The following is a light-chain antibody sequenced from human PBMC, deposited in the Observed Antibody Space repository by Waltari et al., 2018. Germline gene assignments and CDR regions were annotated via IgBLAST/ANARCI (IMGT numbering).Light chain of an antibody. V-gene: IGKV1-39*01. CDR2: AAS. CDR3: QQSYATVWT. J-gene: IGKJ1*01. Sequence: DIQMTQSPSSLSASVVDRVSITCRTSQSISNYLNWYHQRPGEAPHLLIYAASSLQSGVSSRFSGSGSGTDFSLTISSLQPEDVGIYYCQQSYATVWTFGLGTKVEIK. CDR1: QSISNY.